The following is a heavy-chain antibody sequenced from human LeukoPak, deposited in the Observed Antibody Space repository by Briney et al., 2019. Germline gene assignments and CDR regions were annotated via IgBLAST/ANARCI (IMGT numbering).Heavy chain of an antibody. D-gene: IGHD2-15*01. CDR2: IYYSGST. CDR3: ARDRQYCSGGSCYPEWFDP. J-gene: IGHJ5*02. Sequence: SQTLSLTCTVSGGSISSGDYYWSWIRQPPGKGLEWIGYIYYSGSTYYNPSLKSRVTISVDTSKNQFSLKLSSVTAAGTAVYYCARDRQYCSGGSCYPEWFDPWGQGTLVTVSS. V-gene: IGHV4-30-4*01. CDR1: GGSISSGDYY.